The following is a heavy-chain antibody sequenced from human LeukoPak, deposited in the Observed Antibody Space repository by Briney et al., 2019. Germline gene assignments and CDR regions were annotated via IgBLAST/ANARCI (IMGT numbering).Heavy chain of an antibody. J-gene: IGHJ4*02. CDR1: SGSISSYY. D-gene: IGHD3-3*01. V-gene: IGHV4-59*12. CDR2: IYYSGST. Sequence: PSETLSLTCTVSSGSISSYYWSWIRQPPGKGLEWIGYIYYSGSTNYNAPLKSRVTISVDTSKNQFSLKLSSVTAADTAVYYCARTFRESYYDFWSGYSTLDYWGQGTLVTVSS. CDR3: ARTFRESYYDFWSGYSTLDY.